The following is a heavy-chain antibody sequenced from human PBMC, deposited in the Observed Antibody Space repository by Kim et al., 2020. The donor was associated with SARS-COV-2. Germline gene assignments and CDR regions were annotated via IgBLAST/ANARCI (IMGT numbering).Heavy chain of an antibody. Sequence: SETLSLTCTVSGGSISSYYWSWIRQPPGKGLEWIGYIYYSGSTNYNPSLKSRVTISVDTSKNQFSLKLSSVTAADTAVYYCARGGQQLVRGYYYYGMDVWGQGTTVTVSS. V-gene: IGHV4-59*13. CDR1: GGSISSYY. D-gene: IGHD6-13*01. CDR2: IYYSGST. CDR3: ARGGQQLVRGYYYYGMDV. J-gene: IGHJ6*02.